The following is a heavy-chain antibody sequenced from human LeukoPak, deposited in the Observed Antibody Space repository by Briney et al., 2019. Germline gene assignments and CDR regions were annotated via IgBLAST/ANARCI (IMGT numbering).Heavy chain of an antibody. CDR1: GGSISSGGYY. CDR2: IYHSGST. D-gene: IGHD2-2*01. V-gene: IGHV4-30-2*01. J-gene: IGHJ4*02. Sequence: PSETLSLTCTVSGGSISSGGYYWSWIRQPPGKGLEWIGYIYHSGSTYYNPSLKSRVTISVDRSKNQFSLKLSSVTAADTAVYYCARIPPYCSSTSCYHPERFYFDYWGQGTLVTVSS. CDR3: ARIPPYCSSTSCYHPERFYFDY.